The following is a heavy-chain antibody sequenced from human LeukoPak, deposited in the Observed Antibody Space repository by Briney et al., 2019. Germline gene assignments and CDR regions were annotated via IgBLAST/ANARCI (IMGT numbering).Heavy chain of an antibody. Sequence: SETLSLTCTVSGGSIRSFHWSWIRQPPGKGLEWIGYIYYSGSTDYNPSLKSRVTMSVDTSNNQFSLKLSSVTAADTAVYYCARDGHDYRLYYYYYYMDVWGKGTTVTVSS. J-gene: IGHJ6*03. CDR1: GGSIRSFH. CDR3: ARDGHDYRLYYYYYYMDV. V-gene: IGHV4-59*12. CDR2: IYYSGST. D-gene: IGHD4-11*01.